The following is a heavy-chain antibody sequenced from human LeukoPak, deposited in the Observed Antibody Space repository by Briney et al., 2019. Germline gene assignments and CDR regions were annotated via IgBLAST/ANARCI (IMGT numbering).Heavy chain of an antibody. CDR3: ARDVGIVGVDF. Sequence: GGSLRLSCAASGFTFSSYSMNWVRQAPGKGLEWISYISTSSYTIYYADSVKGRFTISRDNAKNSLFLQMNSLRAEDTAVYYCARDVGIVGVDFWGQGTLVTVSS. D-gene: IGHD1-26*01. J-gene: IGHJ4*02. CDR2: ISTSSYTI. V-gene: IGHV3-48*04. CDR1: GFTFSSYS.